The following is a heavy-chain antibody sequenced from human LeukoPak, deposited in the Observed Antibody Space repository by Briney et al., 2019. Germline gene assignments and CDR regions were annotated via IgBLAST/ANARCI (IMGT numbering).Heavy chain of an antibody. V-gene: IGHV4-34*01. CDR3: ASSKSFITGTPKAFFFDV. J-gene: IGHJ3*01. CDR2: INHSGST. CDR1: GGSFSGYY. Sequence: PSETLSLTCAVYGGSFSGYYWSWIRQPPGKGLEWIGEINHSGSTNYNPSLKSRVTISVDTSKNQFSLKLSSVTAADTAVYYCASSKSFITGTPKAFFFDVWGQGTMVTVSS. D-gene: IGHD1-20*01.